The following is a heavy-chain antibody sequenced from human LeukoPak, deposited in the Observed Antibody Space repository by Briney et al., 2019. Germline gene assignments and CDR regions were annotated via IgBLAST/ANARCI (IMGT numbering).Heavy chain of an antibody. V-gene: IGHV1-46*01. CDR3: ARDNSVGDNAWWFDP. Sequence: RASVTVSCKASGYTFTSYYMHWVRQAPGQGLEWMGLINPTGGSTGYAQKFQGRVTMTRDMSTSTDCMELSSLRSEDTAIYYCARDNSVGDNAWWFDPWGQGTLVTVSS. D-gene: IGHD1-26*01. J-gene: IGHJ5*02. CDR2: INPTGGST. CDR1: GYTFTSYY.